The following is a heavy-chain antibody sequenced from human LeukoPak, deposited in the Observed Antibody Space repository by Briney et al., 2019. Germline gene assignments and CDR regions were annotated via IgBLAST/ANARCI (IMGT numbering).Heavy chain of an antibody. J-gene: IGHJ4*02. CDR2: ISAYNGNT. D-gene: IGHD2-21*02. V-gene: IGHV1-18*01. CDR3: ATMLARTAPFDY. CDR1: GYTFTSYG. Sequence: ASVKVSCKASGYTFTSYGISWVRQAPGQGLEWMGWISAYNGNTSYAQKLQGRVTMTTDTSTSTAYMELRSLRSDDTAVYYCATMLARTAPFDYWGQGTLVTVSS.